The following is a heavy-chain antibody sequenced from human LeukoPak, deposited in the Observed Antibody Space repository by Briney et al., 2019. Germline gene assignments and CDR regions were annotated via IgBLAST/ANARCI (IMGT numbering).Heavy chain of an antibody. D-gene: IGHD1-26*01. V-gene: IGHV3-21*01. CDR3: ARDTTGSYQLDY. Sequence: GGSLRLSCAASGFTFSSYSMNWVRQAPGKGLEWVSSISSSSSYIYYADSVKGRFTISRDNAKNSLYLQMNSLRAEDTAVYYCARDTTGSYQLDYWGQGTLVTVSS. CDR2: ISSSSSYI. J-gene: IGHJ4*02. CDR1: GFTFSSYS.